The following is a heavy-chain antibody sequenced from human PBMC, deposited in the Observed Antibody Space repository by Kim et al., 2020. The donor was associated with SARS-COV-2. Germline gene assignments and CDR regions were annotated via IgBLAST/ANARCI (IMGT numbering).Heavy chain of an antibody. D-gene: IGHD6-19*01. V-gene: IGHV1-18*01. CDR3: ARDRGDSSGWYKAYYYYYGMDV. Sequence: ASVKVSCKASGYTFTSYGISWVRQAPGQGLEWMGWISAYNGNTNYAQKLQGRVTMTTDTSTSTAYMELRSLRSDDTAVYYCARDRGDSSGWYKAYYYYYGMDVWGQGTTVTVSS. CDR2: ISAYNGNT. J-gene: IGHJ6*02. CDR1: GYTFTSYG.